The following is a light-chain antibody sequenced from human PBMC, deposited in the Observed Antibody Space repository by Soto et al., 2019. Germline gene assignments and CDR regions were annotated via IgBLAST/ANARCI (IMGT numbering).Light chain of an antibody. CDR3: QSYDSSLSGYV. Sequence: QSVLTQPPSVSGAPGQRVTISCTGSSSNIGAGYDVHWYQQLPGTAPTLLIYSNSNRPSGVPDRFSGSKSGTSASLAITGLQDEDEADYYCQSYDSSLSGYVFGTGTKLTVL. J-gene: IGLJ1*01. CDR1: SSNIGAGYD. V-gene: IGLV1-40*01. CDR2: SNS.